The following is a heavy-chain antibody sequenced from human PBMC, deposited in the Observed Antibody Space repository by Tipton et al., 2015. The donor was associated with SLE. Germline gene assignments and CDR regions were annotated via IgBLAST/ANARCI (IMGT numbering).Heavy chain of an antibody. D-gene: IGHD3-3*01. Sequence: TLSLTCTVSGGSISSSGYYWGWIRQPPGKGLEWIGSIFYNGNTYYTPSLKSRVTISLDTSKNQFSLKLNSGTAADTAVYYCARPCQLYSVVYWGLGTLVTVSS. V-gene: IGHV4-39*07. J-gene: IGHJ4*02. CDR2: IFYNGNT. CDR1: GGSISSSGYY. CDR3: ARPCQLYSVVY.